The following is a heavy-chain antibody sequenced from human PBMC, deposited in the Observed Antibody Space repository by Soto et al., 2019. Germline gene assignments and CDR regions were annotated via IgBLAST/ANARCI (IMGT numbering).Heavy chain of an antibody. CDR2: ISGSGGST. D-gene: IGHD2-21*02. Sequence: EVQLLESGGGLVQPGGSWRLSCAASGFTFSSYAMSWVRQAPGKGLEWVSAISGSGGSTYYADSVKGRFTISRDNSKNTLYLQMNSLRAEDTAVYYCAKDQRDGGNSGGYWGQGTLVTVSS. J-gene: IGHJ4*02. CDR1: GFTFSSYA. CDR3: AKDQRDGGNSGGY. V-gene: IGHV3-23*01.